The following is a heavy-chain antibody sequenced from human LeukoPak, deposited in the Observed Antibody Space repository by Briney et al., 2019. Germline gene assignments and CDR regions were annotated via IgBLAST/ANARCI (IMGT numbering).Heavy chain of an antibody. CDR2: FDAEDGET. V-gene: IGHV1-24*01. CDR3: ARDLVYYYGSGDLIEFDY. CDR1: GYTLTELS. D-gene: IGHD3-10*01. Sequence: ASVKVSCKVSGYTLTELSKHWVRQAPGKGLEWVGGFDAEDGETIYAQKFQGRVTMTEDTSTDTAYMELSSLRSEDTAVYYCARDLVYYYGSGDLIEFDYWGQGTLVTVSS. J-gene: IGHJ4*02.